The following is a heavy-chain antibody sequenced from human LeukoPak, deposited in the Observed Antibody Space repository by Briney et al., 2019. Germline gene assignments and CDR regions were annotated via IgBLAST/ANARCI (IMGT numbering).Heavy chain of an antibody. CDR1: GDSINSLDL. CDR2: MYLSGTT. CDR3: AGLVGRYSSGLYYYYFDY. J-gene: IGHJ4*02. D-gene: IGHD3-22*01. V-gene: IGHV4-4*02. Sequence: PSGTLSLTCTVSGDSINSLDLWSWVRQPPGKGLEWIGEMYLSGTTHSNPSVKSRVTISIDKSKNQFFLNLSSVTAADTAVYYCAGLVGRYSSGLYYYYFDYWGQGTLVTVSS.